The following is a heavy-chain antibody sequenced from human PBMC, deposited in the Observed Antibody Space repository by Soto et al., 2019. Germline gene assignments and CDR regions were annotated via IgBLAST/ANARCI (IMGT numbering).Heavy chain of an antibody. J-gene: IGHJ4*02. CDR3: AAGGSNGYIR. Sequence: QVQLVQSGAEVRKPGSSVKVSCKASRDTFNDYAITWVRQAPGQGLEWMGGITPVLGTTKYAQKFQGRVTMTADESTSTAYMELNSLTSEDRAVYYCAAGGSNGYIRWGQGTQVSVSS. CDR2: ITPVLGTT. V-gene: IGHV1-69*01. D-gene: IGHD2-2*02. CDR1: RDTFNDYA.